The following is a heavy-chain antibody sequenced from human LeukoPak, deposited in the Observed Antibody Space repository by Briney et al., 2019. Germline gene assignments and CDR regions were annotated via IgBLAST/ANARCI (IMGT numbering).Heavy chain of an antibody. CDR1: GGSISSYY. V-gene: IGHV4-59*01. CDR3: GRDSSSMVLYYYGMDV. CDR2: IYYSGST. D-gene: IGHD3-10*01. J-gene: IGHJ6*02. Sequence: PSETLSLTCTVSGGSISSYYWSWIRQPPGKGLEWIGYIYYSGSTNYNPSLKSRVTISVDTSKNQFSLKLSSVTAADTAVYYCGRDSSSMVLYYYGMDVWGQGTTVTVSS.